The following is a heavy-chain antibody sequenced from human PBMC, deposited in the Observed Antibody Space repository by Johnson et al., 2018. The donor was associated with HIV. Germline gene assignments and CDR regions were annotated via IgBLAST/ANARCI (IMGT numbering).Heavy chain of an antibody. CDR2: IKSNTDGGTT. Sequence: MLLVESGGDLVKPGGSLRLSCAASVFTFNDAWMNWVRQVPGKGLEWVGRIKSNTDGGTTYYAVPVKGRFTISRDDSKNMMSLQMNNLRAEDTGVYYCTTEGDAFDIWGQGTMVTVSS. J-gene: IGHJ3*02. CDR3: TTEGDAFDI. CDR1: VFTFNDAW. V-gene: IGHV3-15*01.